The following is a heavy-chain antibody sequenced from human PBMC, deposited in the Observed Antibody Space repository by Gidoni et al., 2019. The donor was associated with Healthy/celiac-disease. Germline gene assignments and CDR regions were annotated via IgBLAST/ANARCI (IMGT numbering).Heavy chain of an antibody. CDR2: ISSSSSYI. D-gene: IGHD3-9*01. Sequence: EVQLVESGGGLVKPGGSLRLSCAASGFTFSSYSMNWVRQAPGKGLEWVSSISSSSSYIYYADSVKGRFTISRDNAKNSLYLQMNSLRAEDTAVYYCARVYETVLRYFHGMDVWGQGTTVTVSS. J-gene: IGHJ6*02. CDR3: ARVYETVLRYFHGMDV. V-gene: IGHV3-21*01. CDR1: GFTFSSYS.